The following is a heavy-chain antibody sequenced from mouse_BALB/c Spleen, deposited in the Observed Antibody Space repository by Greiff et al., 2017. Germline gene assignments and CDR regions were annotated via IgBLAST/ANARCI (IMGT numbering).Heavy chain of an antibody. V-gene: IGHV2-9*02. CDR2: IWAGGST. CDR3: ARNENPFHLAWFAY. CDR1: GFSLTSYG. J-gene: IGHJ3*01. Sequence: QVQLQQSGPGLVAPSQSLSITCTVSGFSLTSYGVHWVRQPPGKGLEWLGVIWAGGSTNYNSALMSRLSISKDNSKSQVFLKMNSLQANDTAIYYCARNENPFHLAWFAYWGQGTLVTVSA.